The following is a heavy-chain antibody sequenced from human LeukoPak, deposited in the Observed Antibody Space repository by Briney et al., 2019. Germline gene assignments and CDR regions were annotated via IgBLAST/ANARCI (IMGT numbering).Heavy chain of an antibody. CDR1: GFTFSSYW. V-gene: IGHV3-7*01. D-gene: IGHD3-16*01. CDR2: IKQDGSEK. Sequence: PGGSLRLSCAASGFTFSSYWMSWVRQAPGKGLEWVANIKQDGSEKYYVDSVKGRFTISRDNAKNSLYLQMNSLRAEDTAVYYCAREIRRIWWKRLGKVPYYFDYWGQGTLVTVSS. J-gene: IGHJ4*02. CDR3: AREIRRIWWKRLGKVPYYFDY.